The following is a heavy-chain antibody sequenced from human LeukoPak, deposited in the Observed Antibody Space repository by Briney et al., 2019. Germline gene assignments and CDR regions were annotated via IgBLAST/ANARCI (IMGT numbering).Heavy chain of an antibody. D-gene: IGHD4-11*01. J-gene: IGHJ4*02. V-gene: IGHV3-30*04. CDR1: GFTFSSYA. CDR2: ITYDGSNK. CDR3: ARDRLQLEGYYFDY. Sequence: GGSLRLSCAASGFTFSSYAMHWVRQAPGKGLEWVAVITYDGSNKYYADSVKGRFTISRDNSKNTLYLQTNSLRAEDMAVYYCARDRLQLEGYYFDYWGEGTLVTDSS.